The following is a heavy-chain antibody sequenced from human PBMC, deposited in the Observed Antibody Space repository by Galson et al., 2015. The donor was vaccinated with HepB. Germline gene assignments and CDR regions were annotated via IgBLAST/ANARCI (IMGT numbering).Heavy chain of an antibody. CDR2: ISGYT. V-gene: IGHV1-2*02. Sequence: SVKVSCKASRYILSQYGITWVRQAPGHGLEWMGWISGYTRYAPRFQGRVTMTRDTSISTGYMELSGLRSDDTAMYYCASVTYSDFSDFDCWGQGALVTVSS. D-gene: IGHD1-26*01. CDR1: RYILSQYG. CDR3: ASVTYSDFSDFDC. J-gene: IGHJ4*02.